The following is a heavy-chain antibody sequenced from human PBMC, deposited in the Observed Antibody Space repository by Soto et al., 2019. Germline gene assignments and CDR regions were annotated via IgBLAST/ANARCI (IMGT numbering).Heavy chain of an antibody. CDR3: AKAWEWLFGNWFDP. CDR2: ISGTGGRT. D-gene: IGHD3-3*01. CDR1: GFSFTDFA. V-gene: IGHV3-23*01. Sequence: PGGSLRLSCAASGFSFTDFAMSWVRQPPGKGLEWVSSISGTGGRTHYADSVKGRFSISRDNSKNTLSLQMNSLRAEDTALYYCAKAWEWLFGNWFDPWGQGTLVTVSS. J-gene: IGHJ5*02.